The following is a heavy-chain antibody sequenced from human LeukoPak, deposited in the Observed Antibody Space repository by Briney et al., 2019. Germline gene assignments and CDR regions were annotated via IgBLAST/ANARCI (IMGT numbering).Heavy chain of an antibody. CDR3: ARGEDYYDSSGYFGY. Sequence: SETLSLTCTVSGGSISSYYWSWIRQPPGKGLEWIGYIYYSGSTNYNPSLKSRVTISVDTSKNQFSLKLSSVTAADTAVYYCARGEDYYDSSGYFGYWGQGTLVTVSS. V-gene: IGHV4-59*01. CDR1: GGSISSYY. J-gene: IGHJ4*02. CDR2: IYYSGST. D-gene: IGHD3-22*01.